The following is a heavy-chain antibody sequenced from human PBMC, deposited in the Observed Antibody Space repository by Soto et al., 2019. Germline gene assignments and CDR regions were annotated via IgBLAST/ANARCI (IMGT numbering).Heavy chain of an antibody. CDR3: ARDPGYSTTWHQAFDI. CDR1: GYTFTSCG. J-gene: IGHJ3*02. Sequence: ASVKVSCKASGYTFTSCGISWVRQAPGQGPEWMGRISTYNGNTNYVQKLQGRVTMTTDTSTNTAYMELRSLRYDDTAVYYCARDPGYSTTWHQAFDIWGQGTMVTVSS. CDR2: ISTYNGNT. V-gene: IGHV1-18*01. D-gene: IGHD6-13*01.